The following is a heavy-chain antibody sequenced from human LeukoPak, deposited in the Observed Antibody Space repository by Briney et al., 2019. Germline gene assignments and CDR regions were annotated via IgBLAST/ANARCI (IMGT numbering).Heavy chain of an antibody. J-gene: IGHJ6*02. CDR3: ARGSYSSSRYSRSYYGMDV. CDR1: GFTFSSYA. D-gene: IGHD6-13*01. CDR2: ISYDGSNK. V-gene: IGHV3-30-3*01. Sequence: PGGSLRLSCAASGFTFSSYAMHWVRQAPGKGLEWVAVISYDGSNKYYADSVKGRFTISRDNSKNTLYLQMNSLRAEDTAVYYCARGSYSSSRYSRSYYGMDVWGQGTTVTVSS.